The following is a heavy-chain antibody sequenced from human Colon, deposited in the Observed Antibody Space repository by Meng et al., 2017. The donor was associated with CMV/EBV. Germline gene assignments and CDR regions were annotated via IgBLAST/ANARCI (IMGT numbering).Heavy chain of an antibody. V-gene: IGHV3-11*01. D-gene: IGHD4-23*01. Sequence: GESLKISCAASGFTFSDFFMTWFRQTPEKGLEWISYISGNVKTFYYAESVKGRFTISRDNAKNSLFLQMNSLRDEDTAVYYCARGYYGGNPTGFPVVDNWGQGTLVTVS. CDR2: ISGNVKTF. J-gene: IGHJ4*02. CDR3: ARGYYGGNPTGFPVVDN. CDR1: GFTFSDFF.